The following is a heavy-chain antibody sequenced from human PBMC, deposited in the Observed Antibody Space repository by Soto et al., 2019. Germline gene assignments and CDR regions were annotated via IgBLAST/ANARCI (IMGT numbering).Heavy chain of an antibody. J-gene: IGHJ6*02. CDR3: TRRAEGGMDV. CDR2: IRSKGYSYAT. V-gene: IGHV3-73*01. Sequence: EVQLVGSGGGLVQPGGSLKVSCAASGFIFSASGMHWVRQAPGKGLEWVGRIRSKGYSYATAYGASVKGRFTISRDDSKNTAYLQMNSLEVEDTAVYYCTRRAEGGMDVWGQGTTVTVSS. CDR1: GFIFSASG.